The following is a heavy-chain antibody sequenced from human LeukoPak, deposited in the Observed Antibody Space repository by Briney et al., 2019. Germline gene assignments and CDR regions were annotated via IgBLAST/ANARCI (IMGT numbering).Heavy chain of an antibody. V-gene: IGHV3-23*01. CDR1: GFTFSTYA. D-gene: IGHD3-22*01. CDR2: ISGSGGST. J-gene: IGHJ4*02. CDR3: AKGLFPYYYDSSGPKGDY. Sequence: PGGSLRLSCAASGFTFSTYAMSWVRQAPGKGLEWVSAISGSGGSTYYADSVKGRFTISRDNSKNTLYLQMNSLRAEDTAVYYCAKGLFPYYYDSSGPKGDYWGQGTLVTVSS.